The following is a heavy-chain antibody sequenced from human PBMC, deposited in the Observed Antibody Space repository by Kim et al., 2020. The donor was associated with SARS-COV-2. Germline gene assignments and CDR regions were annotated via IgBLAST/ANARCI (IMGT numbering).Heavy chain of an antibody. V-gene: IGHV1-2*02. CDR1: GYTFTGYY. CDR2: INPNSGGT. CDR3: ARVPTVTDYYYYYGMDV. Sequence: ASVKVSCKASGYTFTGYYMHWVRQAPGQGLEWMGWINPNSGGTNYAQKFQGRVTMTRDTSISTAYMELSRLRSDDTAVYYCARVPTVTDYYYYYGMDVWGQGTTVTVSS. D-gene: IGHD4-4*01. J-gene: IGHJ6*02.